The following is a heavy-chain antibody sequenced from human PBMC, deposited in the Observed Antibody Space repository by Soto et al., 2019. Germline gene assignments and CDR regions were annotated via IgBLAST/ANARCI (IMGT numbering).Heavy chain of an antibody. CDR3: ARDSYGTC. CDR2: IYTGGST. J-gene: IGHJ4*02. D-gene: IGHD2-8*01. CDR1: GFTVSNSY. V-gene: IGHV3-66*01. Sequence: EVQLVESGGGLVQPGGSLRLSCAASGFTVSNSYMSWVRQTPQKGLEWVALIYTGGSTYYTDSVKGRFIISRDDSKNTVYLQMNSLRAEDTAVYYCARDSYGTCWGQGTLVTVSS.